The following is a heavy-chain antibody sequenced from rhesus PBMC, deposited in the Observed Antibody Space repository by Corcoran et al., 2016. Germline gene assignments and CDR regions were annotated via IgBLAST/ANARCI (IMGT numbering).Heavy chain of an antibody. CDR3: ARGVVPVDY. V-gene: IGHV4-127*01. CDR1: GSSITGGYG. Sequence: QVQLQESGPGLVKPSATLSLTCAVSGSSITGGYGWSWIRQPPGKGLEWIGYIGGSSGSTNYNPALNSRVTMAKDTSKNQVSLKLTSVTAADTAVYYCARGVVPVDYWGQGVLVTVSS. CDR2: IGGSSGST. D-gene: IGHD2-21*01. J-gene: IGHJ4*01.